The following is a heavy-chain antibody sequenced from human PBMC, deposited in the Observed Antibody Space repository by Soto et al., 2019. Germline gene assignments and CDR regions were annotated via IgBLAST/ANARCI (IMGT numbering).Heavy chain of an antibody. CDR3: AKDTYGLDY. Sequence: LRLSCAASGFTFSSYAMTWVRQAPGKGLEWVSAISGSGVTTYVDSVKGRFTISRDNSKNTLYLQINSLRAEDTAVYYCAKDTYGLDYWGQGTLVTVSS. J-gene: IGHJ4*02. CDR1: GFTFSSYA. CDR2: ISGSGVTT. D-gene: IGHD3-10*01. V-gene: IGHV3-23*01.